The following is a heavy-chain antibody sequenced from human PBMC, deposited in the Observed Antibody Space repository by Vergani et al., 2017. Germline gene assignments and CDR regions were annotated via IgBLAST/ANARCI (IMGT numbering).Heavy chain of an antibody. Sequence: QVQLVQSGAEVKKPGSSVKVSCKASGGTFSSYAIRWLRQAPGQGLEWMGGIISIFGTANYAQKFQGRVTITADKSTSTAYMELSSLRAEDTAVYYCARVRGDYGDYSGYYYYGMDVWGQGTTVTVSS. CDR1: GGTFSSYA. D-gene: IGHD4-17*01. CDR2: IISIFGTA. J-gene: IGHJ6*02. CDR3: ARVRGDYGDYSGYYYYGMDV. V-gene: IGHV1-69*06.